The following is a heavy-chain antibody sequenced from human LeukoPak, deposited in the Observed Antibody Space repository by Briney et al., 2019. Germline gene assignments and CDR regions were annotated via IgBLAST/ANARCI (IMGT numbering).Heavy chain of an antibody. V-gene: IGHV4-59*01. CDR2: IYYSGST. D-gene: IGHD1-26*01. CDR1: GGSISSYY. J-gene: IGHJ5*02. CDR3: ARAVGWPGSATGFDP. Sequence: SETLSLTCTVSGGSISSYYWSWIRQPPGKGLEWIGYIYYSGSTNYNPSLKSRVTISVDTSKNQFSLKLSSVTAADTAVYYCARAVGWPGSATGFDPWGQGTLVTVSS.